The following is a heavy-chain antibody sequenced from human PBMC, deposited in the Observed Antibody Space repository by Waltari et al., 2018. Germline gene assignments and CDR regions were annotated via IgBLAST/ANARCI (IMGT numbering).Heavy chain of an antibody. CDR3: ARVLGAFDI. V-gene: IGHV3-30*07. CDR1: GFTFSSYA. CDR2: ISYDGSNK. J-gene: IGHJ3*02. Sequence: QVQLVESGGGVVQPGRSLRLSCAASGFTFSSYAMHWVRQAPGKGVEWVAVISYDGSNKYYADSVKGRFTISRDNSKNSLYLQMNSLRAEDTAVYYCARVLGAFDIWGQGTMVTVSS. D-gene: IGHD7-27*01.